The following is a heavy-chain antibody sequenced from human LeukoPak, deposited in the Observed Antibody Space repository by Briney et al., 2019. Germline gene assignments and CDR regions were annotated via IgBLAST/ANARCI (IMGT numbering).Heavy chain of an antibody. CDR3: ARGVEPLAANTLAY. CDR2: LYSDGNT. D-gene: IGHD1-14*01. Sequence: GGSLRLSCAASGFTVITNDMTWVRQAPGKGLEWVSVLYSDGNTKYADSVQGRFTISGDNSKNTLYLEMNSLCPDDTAAYYCARGVEPLAANTLAYWGQGTLVTVSS. CDR1: GFTVITND. V-gene: IGHV3-53*01. J-gene: IGHJ4*02.